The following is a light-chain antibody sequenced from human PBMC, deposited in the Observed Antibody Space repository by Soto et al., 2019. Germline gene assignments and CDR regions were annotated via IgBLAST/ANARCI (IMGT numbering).Light chain of an antibody. J-gene: IGLJ2*01. Sequence: QSVLTQPPSVSAAPGQKVTISCSGSSSNIGNNYVSWYQQLPGAAPKLLIYENYERPSGIPDRFSGSKSGTSATLDITGLQTGDEADYYCGAWDNSRTGGVFGGGTKLTVL. CDR2: ENY. V-gene: IGLV1-51*02. CDR3: GAWDNSRTGGV. CDR1: SSNIGNNY.